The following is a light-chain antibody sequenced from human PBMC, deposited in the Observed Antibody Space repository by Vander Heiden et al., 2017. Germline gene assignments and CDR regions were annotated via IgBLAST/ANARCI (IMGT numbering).Light chain of an antibody. Sequence: EIVLTQSPATLSLSPGERATLPCRASQSVSSYLVWYRQKPGQAPRLLIYDASTRATGIPARFSGSGSGTDFTLTISSLEPEDFAVYYSQHRSNWPLTFGGGTKVEF. CDR1: QSVSSY. CDR3: QHRSNWPLT. J-gene: IGKJ4*01. CDR2: DAS. V-gene: IGKV3-11*01.